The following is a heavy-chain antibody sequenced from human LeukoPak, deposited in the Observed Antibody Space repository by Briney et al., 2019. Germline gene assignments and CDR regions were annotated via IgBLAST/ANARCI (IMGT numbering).Heavy chain of an antibody. Sequence: ASVKVSCKASGYTFTGYYMHWVRQAPGQGLEWMGWINPNSGGTNYAQKLQGRVTMTTDTSTSTAYMELRSLRSDDTAVYYCARDFVTVVTPGYDPWGQGTLVTVSS. J-gene: IGHJ5*02. CDR1: GYTFTGYY. CDR3: ARDFVTVVTPGYDP. D-gene: IGHD4-23*01. V-gene: IGHV1-2*02. CDR2: INPNSGGT.